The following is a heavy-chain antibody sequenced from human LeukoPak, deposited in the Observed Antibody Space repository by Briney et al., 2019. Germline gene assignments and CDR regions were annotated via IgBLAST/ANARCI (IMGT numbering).Heavy chain of an antibody. J-gene: IGHJ3*01. V-gene: IGHV4-59*08. D-gene: IGHD1-7*01. CDR2: IYYTGST. Sequence: SETLSLTCTVSGGSLNSYYWSWIRQPPGKGLEWIGYIYYTGSTKYNPSLKSRVTISMDTSKNQFSLKLTSVTAADTAVYHCARHVTGTTNAFDVWGQGTMVSVSS. CDR1: GGSLNSYY. CDR3: ARHVTGTTNAFDV.